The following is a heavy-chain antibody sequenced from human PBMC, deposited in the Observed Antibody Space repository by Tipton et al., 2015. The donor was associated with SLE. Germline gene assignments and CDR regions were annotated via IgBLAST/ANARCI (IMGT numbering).Heavy chain of an antibody. V-gene: IGHV3-53*05. CDR3: ARDALSSGWTYNWFDP. CDR2: IYSGGNT. D-gene: IGHD6-19*01. Sequence: SLRLSCAASGFTFSDYYMSWVRQAPGKGLEWVSVIYSGGNTYYADSVKGRFTISRDNSKDTLYLQMNSLRVEDTAIYYCARDALSSGWTYNWFDPWGQGTLVTVSS. J-gene: IGHJ5*02. CDR1: GFTFSDYY.